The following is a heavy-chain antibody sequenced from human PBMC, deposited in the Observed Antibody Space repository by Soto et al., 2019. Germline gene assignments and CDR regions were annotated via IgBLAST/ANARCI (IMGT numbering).Heavy chain of an antibody. V-gene: IGHV2-5*02. J-gene: IGHJ6*02. CDR3: IQSRCGGDCLHSYASYYYYGMDV. CDR1: AFSLSTGGVG. Sequence: QITLKESGPTLVKPRQTLTLTCTFSAFSLSTGGVGVGWIRQPPGKALEWLALIYWDADKRYSPSLRSRLTITKDTSKNQVVHTMTNMDAVDTATYYCIQSRCGGDCLHSYASYYYYGMDVWGQGTTVTVSS. CDR2: IYWDADK. D-gene: IGHD2-21*02.